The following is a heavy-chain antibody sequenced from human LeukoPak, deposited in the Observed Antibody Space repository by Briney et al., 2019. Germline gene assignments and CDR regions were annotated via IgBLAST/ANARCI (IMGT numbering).Heavy chain of an antibody. J-gene: IGHJ5*02. D-gene: IGHD6-13*01. V-gene: IGHV1-8*03. CDR1: GYTFTSYD. CDR2: MNPNSGNT. Sequence: ASVKVSCKASGYTFTSYDINWVRQATGQGPEWMGWMNPNSGNTGYAQKFQGRVTITRNTSTSTAYMELSSLRSEDTAVYYCARGPPSYSSSSYWFDPWGQGTLVTVSS. CDR3: ARGPPSYSSSSYWFDP.